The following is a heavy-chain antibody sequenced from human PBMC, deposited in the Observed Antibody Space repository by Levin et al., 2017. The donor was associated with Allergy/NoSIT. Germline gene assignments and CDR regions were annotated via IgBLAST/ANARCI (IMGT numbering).Heavy chain of an antibody. D-gene: IGHD3-16*01. Sequence: GESLKISCAASGFTFSSYGMHWVRQAPGKGLEWVAVISYDGSNKYYADSVKGRFTISRDNSKNTLYLQMNSLRAEDTAVYYCANGGLGDYWGQGTLVTVSS. V-gene: IGHV3-30*18. CDR2: ISYDGSNK. CDR3: ANGGLGDY. J-gene: IGHJ4*02. CDR1: GFTFSSYG.